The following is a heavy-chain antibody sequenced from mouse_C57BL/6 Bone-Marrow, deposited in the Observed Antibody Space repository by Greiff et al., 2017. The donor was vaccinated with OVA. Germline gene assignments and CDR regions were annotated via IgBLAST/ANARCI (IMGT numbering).Heavy chain of an antibody. Sequence: VQVVESGAELVRPGTSVKVSCKASGYAFTNYLIEWVKQRPGQGLEWIGVINPGSGGTNYNEKFKGKATLTADKSSSTAYMQLSSLTSEDSAVYFCAREGGYYGSKTGTIAYWGQGTLVTVSA. D-gene: IGHD1-1*01. V-gene: IGHV1-54*01. CDR1: GYAFTNYL. J-gene: IGHJ3*01. CDR3: AREGGYYGSKTGTIAY. CDR2: INPGSGGT.